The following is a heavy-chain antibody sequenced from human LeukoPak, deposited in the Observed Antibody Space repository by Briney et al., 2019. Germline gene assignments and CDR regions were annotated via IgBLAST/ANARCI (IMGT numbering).Heavy chain of an antibody. J-gene: IGHJ4*02. CDR1: GGSISSYY. CDR3: ARLRWLQLGYFDY. Sequence: SETLSLTCTVSGGSISSYYWSWIRQPPGKGLEWIGYIYYSGSTNYNPSLKSRVTISVDTSKNQFSLKLSSVTAADTAVYYCARLRWLQLGYFDYWGQGTLVTVSS. V-gene: IGHV4-59*01. D-gene: IGHD5-24*01. CDR2: IYYSGST.